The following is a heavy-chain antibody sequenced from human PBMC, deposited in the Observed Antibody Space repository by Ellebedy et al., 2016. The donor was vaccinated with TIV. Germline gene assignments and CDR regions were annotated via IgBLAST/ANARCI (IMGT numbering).Heavy chain of an antibody. J-gene: IGHJ4*02. V-gene: IGHV4-31*03. CDR3: ARGRWLQPYFDY. D-gene: IGHD5-24*01. Sequence: MPSETLSLTCTVSGGSISGSSYYWGWIRQHPGKGLEWIGYIYYTVITYYNPSLKSRLLISVDTSKNQFSLKLTSVTAADTAVYYCARGRWLQPYFDYWGQGTPVTVSS. CDR1: GGSISGSSYY. CDR2: IYYTVIT.